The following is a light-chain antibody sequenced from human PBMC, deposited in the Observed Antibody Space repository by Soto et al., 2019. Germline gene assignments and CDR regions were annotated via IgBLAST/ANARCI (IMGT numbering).Light chain of an antibody. Sequence: DIQMTQSPSSLSASIGDRVTLTCRASQSTSSWLAWYQQKPGKAPNLLIYDASTLVSGVPSRFSGSGSGTEFTLTISSLQPDDFATYYCQQYRTFGQGTKVDIK. CDR1: QSTSSW. CDR2: DAS. CDR3: QQYRT. J-gene: IGKJ1*01. V-gene: IGKV1-5*01.